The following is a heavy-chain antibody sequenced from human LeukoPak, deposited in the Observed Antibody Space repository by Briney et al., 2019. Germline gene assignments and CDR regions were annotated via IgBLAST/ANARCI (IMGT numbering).Heavy chain of an antibody. D-gene: IGHD6-19*01. J-gene: IGHJ5*02. CDR1: GFTFSSYG. V-gene: IGHV3-33*01. CDR2: IWYDGSNK. CDR3: ARPAVAGTDNWFDP. Sequence: PGGSLRLSCAASGFTFSSYGMHWVCQAPGKGLEWVAVIWYDGSNKYYADSVKGRFTISRDNSKNTLYLQMNSLRAEDTAVYYCARPAVAGTDNWFDPWGQGTLVTVSS.